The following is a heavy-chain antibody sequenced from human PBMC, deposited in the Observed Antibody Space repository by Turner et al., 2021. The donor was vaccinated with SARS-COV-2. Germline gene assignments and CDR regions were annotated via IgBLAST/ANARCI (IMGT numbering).Heavy chain of an antibody. J-gene: IGHJ6*02. V-gene: IGHV3-48*03. CDR1: GFTFSSYE. CDR2: ISSSGSTI. D-gene: IGHD3-3*01. CDR3: ARGDDFWSGYYHYGMDV. Sequence: EVQLVESGGGLVQPGGSLRLSCEASGFTFSSYEMNWVRQAPGKGLEWVSYISSSGSTIYYADSVKGRFTISRDNAKNSLYLQMNSLRAEDTAVYYCARGDDFWSGYYHYGMDVWGQGTTVTVSS.